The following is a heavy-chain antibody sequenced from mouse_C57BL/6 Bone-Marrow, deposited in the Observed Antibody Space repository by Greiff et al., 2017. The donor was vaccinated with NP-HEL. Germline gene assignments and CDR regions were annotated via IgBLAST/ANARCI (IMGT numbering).Heavy chain of an antibody. J-gene: IGHJ2*01. Sequence: QVQLQQPGAELVKPGASVKLSCKASGYTFTSYWMHWVKQRPGQGLEWIGMIHPNSGSTNYNEKFKSKATLTVDKSSSTAYMQLSSLTSEDSAVYYCARVRQLRNCFDYWGQGTTLTVSS. CDR1: GYTFTSYW. CDR2: IHPNSGST. CDR3: ARVRQLRNCFDY. V-gene: IGHV1-64*01. D-gene: IGHD3-2*02.